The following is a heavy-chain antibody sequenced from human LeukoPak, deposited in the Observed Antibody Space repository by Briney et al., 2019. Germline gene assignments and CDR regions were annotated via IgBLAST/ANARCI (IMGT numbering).Heavy chain of an antibody. Sequence: SETLSLTCAVYGGSFSGYYWSWIRQPPGRGLEWIGEINHSGSTNYNPSLKSRVTISVDTSKNQFSLKLSYVTAADTAVYYCARAGSNDFWSGYYGYYFDYWGQGTLVTVSS. CDR3: ARAGSNDFWSGYYGYYFDY. V-gene: IGHV4-34*01. D-gene: IGHD3-3*01. CDR2: INHSGST. CDR1: GGSFSGYY. J-gene: IGHJ4*02.